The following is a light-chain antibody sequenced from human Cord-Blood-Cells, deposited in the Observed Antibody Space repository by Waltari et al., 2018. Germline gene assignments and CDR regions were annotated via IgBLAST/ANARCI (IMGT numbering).Light chain of an antibody. V-gene: IGLV2-14*03. CDR2: DGS. Sequence: QSALTQPASVSGSPGQSITIPCTGTSRDVGGYNYVSWYQQHPGKAPKLRIYDGSKRPSGVSNRFSGSKSGNTASRTISGLQAEDEADYYCSSYTSSSTWVFGGGTKLTVL. J-gene: IGLJ3*02. CDR1: SRDVGGYNY. CDR3: SSYTSSSTWV.